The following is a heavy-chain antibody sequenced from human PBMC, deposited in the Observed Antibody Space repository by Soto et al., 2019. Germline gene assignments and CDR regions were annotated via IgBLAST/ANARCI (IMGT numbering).Heavy chain of an antibody. CDR1: GFTFSSYW. CDR2: IKQDGSEK. D-gene: IGHD4-4*01. Sequence: GGSLRLSCAASGFTFSSYWMSWVRQAPGKGLEWVANIKQDGSEKYYVDSVKGRFTISRDNAKNSLYLQMNSLRAEDTAVYYCAREGSHSNYVYYYYGMDVWGQGTTVTVSS. V-gene: IGHV3-7*05. CDR3: AREGSHSNYVYYYYGMDV. J-gene: IGHJ6*02.